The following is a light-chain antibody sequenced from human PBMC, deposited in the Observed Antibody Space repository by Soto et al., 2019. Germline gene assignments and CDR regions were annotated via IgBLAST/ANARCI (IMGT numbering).Light chain of an antibody. CDR1: QSVRTY. CDR3: QQYGSSGT. Sequence: EIALTHSPATLSLSPGEIATLSCRASQSVRTYLAWYQQKPGQAPRLLIYDASNRATGTPARFSGSGSGTDFTLTIGSLEPEDFAVYYCQQYGSSGTFGQGTKVDIK. CDR2: DAS. V-gene: IGKV3-11*01. J-gene: IGKJ1*01.